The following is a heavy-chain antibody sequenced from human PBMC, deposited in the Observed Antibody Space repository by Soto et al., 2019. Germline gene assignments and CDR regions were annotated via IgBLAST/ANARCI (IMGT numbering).Heavy chain of an antibody. CDR2: ISSSSSTI. Sequence: GGSLRLSCAASGFTFSSYSMNWVRQAPGKGLEWVSYISSSSSTIYYADSVKGRFTISRDNAKNSLYLQMNSLRAEDTAVYYCARGYCSGGSCYSVDAFDIWGQGTMVTVSS. D-gene: IGHD2-15*01. CDR3: ARGYCSGGSCYSVDAFDI. V-gene: IGHV3-48*01. J-gene: IGHJ3*02. CDR1: GFTFSSYS.